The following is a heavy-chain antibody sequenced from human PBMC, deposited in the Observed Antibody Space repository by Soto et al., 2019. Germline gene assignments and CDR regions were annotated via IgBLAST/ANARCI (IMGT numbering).Heavy chain of an antibody. Sequence: QVQLQQWGAGLLKPSETLSLTCAVYGGSFSGYYWSWIRQPPGKGLEWNGEINHSGGTNYNPSLKSRVTISVDTSKNQFSLTLSSVTAADTAVFYCARLRWEQPWVFDYWGQGTLVTVSS. CDR3: ARLRWEQPWVFDY. V-gene: IGHV4-34*02. D-gene: IGHD1-26*01. CDR2: INHSGGT. CDR1: GGSFSGYY. J-gene: IGHJ4*02.